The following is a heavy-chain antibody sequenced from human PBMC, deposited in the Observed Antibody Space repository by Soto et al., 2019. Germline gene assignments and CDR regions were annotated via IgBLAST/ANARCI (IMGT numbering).Heavy chain of an antibody. CDR3: ARDYGDYVPRNDY. V-gene: IGHV3-48*01. CDR2: ISSSDINI. D-gene: IGHD4-17*01. J-gene: IGHJ4*02. CDR1: GFNFRSYS. Sequence: EVQLVESGGGLIQPGGSRKLPCLPSGFNFRSYSMNWVRQAPGKGLEWISYISSSDINIYYADSVRGRFTISRDIAKNSLYLQMNSLRAEDTAVYYCARDYGDYVPRNDYWGQGTLVTVSS.